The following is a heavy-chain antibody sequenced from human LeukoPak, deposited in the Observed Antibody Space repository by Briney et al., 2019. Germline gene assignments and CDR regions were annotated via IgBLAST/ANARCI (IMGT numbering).Heavy chain of an antibody. V-gene: IGHV3-48*04. J-gene: IGHJ3*02. Sequence: GGSLRLSCAGSGFIFSSYSLNWVRQAPGKGLEWLSYISSGGQTVYYVDSVKGRLTISRDNAKNSLFLQLNSLRAGDTAVYYCVRHRGAWTVHDASAMWGQGTMVTVAS. CDR1: GFIFSSYS. CDR3: VRHRGAWTVHDASAM. CDR2: ISSGGQTV. D-gene: IGHD4-11*01.